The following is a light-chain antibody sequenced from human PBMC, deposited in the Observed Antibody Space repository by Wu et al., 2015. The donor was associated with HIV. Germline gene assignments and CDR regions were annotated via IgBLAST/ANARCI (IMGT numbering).Light chain of an antibody. J-gene: IGKJ1*01. Sequence: DTQMTQSPSSLSASVGDSVTITCRASQNILTFLNWYQQKPGEPPKLLVYASSYLQSGVPPRFSGSGSGTDFTFTINSLQVEDVATYYCQQSHDIPRTFGQGDQGGDQ. CDR1: QNILTF. CDR3: QQSHDIPRT. V-gene: IGKV1-39*01. CDR2: ASS.